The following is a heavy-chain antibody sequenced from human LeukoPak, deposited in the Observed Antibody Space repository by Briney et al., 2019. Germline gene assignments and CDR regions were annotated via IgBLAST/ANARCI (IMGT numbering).Heavy chain of an antibody. CDR3: AKELRVAGRTKGFDY. D-gene: IGHD2-8*01. Sequence: GGSLRPSCAASGFAFSSSAMSWVRQAPGKGLEWVSAISDSGDSTYYADSVKGRFTISRDNSKNTLYLQLNSLRAEDTAVYCCAKELRVAGRTKGFDYWGQGTLVTVSS. CDR2: ISDSGDST. CDR1: GFAFSSSA. J-gene: IGHJ4*02. V-gene: IGHV3-23*01.